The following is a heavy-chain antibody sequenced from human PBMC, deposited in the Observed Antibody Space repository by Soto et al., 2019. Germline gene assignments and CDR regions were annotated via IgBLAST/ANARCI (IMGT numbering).Heavy chain of an antibody. CDR3: ARALRHYYDSSEYGMDV. V-gene: IGHV1-2*04. CDR2: INPNSGGT. D-gene: IGHD3-22*01. Sequence: ASVKVSCKASGYSFTGYYMHWVRQAPGQGLEWMGWINPNSGGTNYAQKFQGWVTMTRDTSISTAYMELSRLRSDDTAVYYCARALRHYYDSSEYGMDVWGQGTTVTVSS. J-gene: IGHJ6*01. CDR1: GYSFTGYY.